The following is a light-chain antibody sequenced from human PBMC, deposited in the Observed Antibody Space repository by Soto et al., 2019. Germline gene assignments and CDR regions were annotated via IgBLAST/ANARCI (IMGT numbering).Light chain of an antibody. V-gene: IGLV1-40*01. J-gene: IGLJ3*02. CDR2: VNN. Sequence: QAVVTQPPSVSGAPGQRVTISCTGSSSNIGAGYDVHWYQQIPGAAPKLLIFVNNNRPSGVPDRFSGSKSGTSASLAITGLQAADEADYYCQSYDSSLNDWVFGGGTKVTVL. CDR1: SSNIGAGYD. CDR3: QSYDSSLNDWV.